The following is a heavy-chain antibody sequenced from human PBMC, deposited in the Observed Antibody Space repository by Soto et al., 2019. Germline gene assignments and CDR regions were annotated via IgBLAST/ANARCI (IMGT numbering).Heavy chain of an antibody. CDR1: GGTFSSYA. D-gene: IGHD6-13*01. CDR3: ARDRADIAAAGYYFDY. Sequence: GASVKVSCKASGGTFSSYAISWVRQAPGQGLEWMGGIIPIFGTANYAQKFQGRVTITADESTSTAYMELSSLRSEDTAVYYCARDRADIAAAGYYFDYWGQGTLVTVSS. V-gene: IGHV1-69*13. J-gene: IGHJ4*02. CDR2: IIPIFGTA.